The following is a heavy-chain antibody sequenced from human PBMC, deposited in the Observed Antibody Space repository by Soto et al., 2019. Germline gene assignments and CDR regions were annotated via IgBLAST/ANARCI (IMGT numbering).Heavy chain of an antibody. Sequence: GGSLRLSCAASGFTFSNAWMNWVRQAPGKGLEWVGRIKSKTDGGTTDYVAPVKGRFTISRDDSKNTLYLQMNSLKTEDTAVYYFTTVWPLVATFTAGMDVWGQGTTVTVSS. J-gene: IGHJ6*02. CDR3: TTVWPLVATFTAGMDV. CDR2: IKSKTDGGTT. D-gene: IGHD5-12*01. V-gene: IGHV3-15*07. CDR1: GFTFSNAW.